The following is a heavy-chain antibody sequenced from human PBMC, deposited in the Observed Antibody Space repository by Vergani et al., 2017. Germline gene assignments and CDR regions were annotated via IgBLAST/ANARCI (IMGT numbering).Heavy chain of an antibody. CDR2: IQFDGSNQ. CDR1: GFTLSNYD. D-gene: IGHD3-16*01. Sequence: QVQLVESGGGVVQRGGSLRLSCATSGFTLSNYDMQWIRQGPGKGLEFVAFIQFDGSNQYYADSVKGRFTLSRDFSKNTLYLQMNSLRTDDTATYYCAKHCRGGGSDYWGQGTQVIVSS. J-gene: IGHJ4*02. CDR3: AKHCRGGGSDY. V-gene: IGHV3-30*02.